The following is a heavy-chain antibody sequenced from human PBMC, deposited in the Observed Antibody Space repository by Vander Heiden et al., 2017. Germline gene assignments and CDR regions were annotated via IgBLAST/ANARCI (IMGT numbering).Heavy chain of an antibody. J-gene: IGHJ4*02. V-gene: IGHV3-30-3*01. Sequence: QVQLVESGGGVVQPGRSLRLSCAASGFTFSSYAMHWVRQAPGKGLEWVAVISYDGSNKYYADSVKGRFTISRDNSKNTLYLQMNSLRAEDTAVYYCARDHTVLRFLEWLFDYWGQGTLVTVSS. D-gene: IGHD3-3*01. CDR1: GFTFSSYA. CDR2: ISYDGSNK. CDR3: ARDHTVLRFLEWLFDY.